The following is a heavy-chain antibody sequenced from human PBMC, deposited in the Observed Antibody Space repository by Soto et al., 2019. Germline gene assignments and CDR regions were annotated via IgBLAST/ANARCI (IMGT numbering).Heavy chain of an antibody. CDR1: GGSISSYY. D-gene: IGHD3-10*01. CDR2: MYYSGST. V-gene: IGHV4-4*08. J-gene: IGHJ6*02. Sequence: SETLSLTCTVSGGSISSYYWSWIRQPPGKGLEWIGYMYYSGSTGYNPSLKSRVTISVDTSKNQFSLKMSSVTAADTAVYYCATEGYHYNGMDVWGQGTTVTVSS. CDR3: ATEGYHYNGMDV.